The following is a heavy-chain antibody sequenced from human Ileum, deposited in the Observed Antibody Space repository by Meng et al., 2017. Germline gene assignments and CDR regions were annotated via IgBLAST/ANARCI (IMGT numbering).Heavy chain of an antibody. CDR1: GFTFSSYS. D-gene: IGHD3-22*01. V-gene: IGHV3-21*01. J-gene: IGHJ4*02. CDR3: ARYYDSSGYYDY. CDR2: SSSSSSYI. Sequence: GESLKISCAASGFTFSSYSMNWVRQAPGKGLEWVSSSSSSSSYIYYADSVKGRFTISRDNAKNSLYLQMNSLRAEDTAVYYCARYYDSSGYYDYWGQGTLVTVSS.